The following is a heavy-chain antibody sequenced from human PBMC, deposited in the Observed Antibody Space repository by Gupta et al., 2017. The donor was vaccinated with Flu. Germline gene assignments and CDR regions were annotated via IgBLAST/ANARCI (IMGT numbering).Heavy chain of an antibody. Sequence: EVQLVESGGGLVKPGWSLRLSWAASGFTFINAYMNWVRQAPGKGLDWVGRIKSLDDGGTTDYAAFVKGRFTISRDDSRNTLYLQMHSLRPEDTAVYYCTTDLSGGYAFDIWGQGTGVTVSS. J-gene: IGHJ3*02. CDR2: IKSLDDGGTT. CDR3: TTDLSGGYAFDI. D-gene: IGHD1-26*01. V-gene: IGHV3-15*01. CDR1: GFTFINAY.